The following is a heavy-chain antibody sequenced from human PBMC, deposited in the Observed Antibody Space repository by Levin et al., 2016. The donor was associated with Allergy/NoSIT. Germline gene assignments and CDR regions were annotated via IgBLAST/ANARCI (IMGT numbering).Heavy chain of an antibody. CDR2: IYHSGST. D-gene: IGHD3-9*01. CDR1: GGSISSGGYS. J-gene: IGHJ4*02. CDR3: ARAGDTYYDILTGYSQGLGFDY. V-gene: IGHV4-30-2*01. Sequence: SETLSLTCAVSGGSISSGGYSWSWIRQPPGKGLEWIGYIYHSGSTYYNPSLKSRVTISVDRSKNQFSLKLSSVTAADTAVYYCARAGDTYYDILTGYSQGLGFDYWGQGTLVTVSS.